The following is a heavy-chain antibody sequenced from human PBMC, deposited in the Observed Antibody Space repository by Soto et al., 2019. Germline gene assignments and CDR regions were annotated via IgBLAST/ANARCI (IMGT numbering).Heavy chain of an antibody. V-gene: IGHV4-4*02. J-gene: IGHJ5*02. Sequence: QVQLQESGPGLVKPSGTLSLTCAVSGGSISSSNWWSWVRQPPGKGLEWIGEIYHSGSTNYNPSLKIRVTISVDKSKNQFSLKLSSVTAADTAVYYCARDRYDYGVGWFDPWGQGTLVTVSS. CDR1: GGSISSSNW. CDR2: IYHSGST. D-gene: IGHD4-17*01. CDR3: ARDRYDYGVGWFDP.